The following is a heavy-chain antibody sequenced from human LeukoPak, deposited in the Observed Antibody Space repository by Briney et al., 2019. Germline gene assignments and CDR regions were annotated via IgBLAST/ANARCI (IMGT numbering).Heavy chain of an antibody. CDR2: ISSSGSTK. D-gene: IGHD6-19*01. CDR1: GFTFSSYE. V-gene: IGHV3-48*03. CDR3: ARGASVVAGSDNAFDI. Sequence: GGSLRLSCAASGFTFSSYEMNWVRQAPGKGLEWVSYISSSGSTKYYADSVKGRFTISRDNAKKSVHLQMNSLRAEDTAVYYCARGASVVAGSDNAFDIWGQGTMVTVSS. J-gene: IGHJ3*02.